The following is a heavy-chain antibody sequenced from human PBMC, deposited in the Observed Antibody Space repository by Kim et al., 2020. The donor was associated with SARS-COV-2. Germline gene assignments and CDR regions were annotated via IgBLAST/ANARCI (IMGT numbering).Heavy chain of an antibody. CDR2: IYSGGST. CDR3: PIPSIQLVGRLHAVDI. CDR1: GFTVSSNY. V-gene: IGHV3-53*04. D-gene: IGHD1-1*01. Sequence: GGSLRLSCAASGFTVSSNYMSWVRQAPGKGLEWVSVIYSGGSTYYADSAKCRFTISRHNSKNTLYHQMNSLRAQDTADYYCPIPSIQLVGRLHAVDIRC. J-gene: IGHJ3*02.